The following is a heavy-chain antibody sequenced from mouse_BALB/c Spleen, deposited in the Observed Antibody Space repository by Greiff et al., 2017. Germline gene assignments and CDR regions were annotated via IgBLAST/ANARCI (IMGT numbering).Heavy chain of an antibody. CDR2: INSNGGST. V-gene: IGHV5-6-3*01. J-gene: IGHJ1*01. CDR1: GFTFSSYG. D-gene: IGHD1-1*01. CDR3: ARDYGSSHWYFDV. Sequence: EVHLVESGGGLVQPGGSLKLSCAASGFTFSSYGMSWVRQTPDKRLELVATINSNGGSTYYPDSVKGRFTISRDNAKNTLYLQMSSLKSEDTAMYYCARDYGSSHWYFDVWGAGTTVTVSS.